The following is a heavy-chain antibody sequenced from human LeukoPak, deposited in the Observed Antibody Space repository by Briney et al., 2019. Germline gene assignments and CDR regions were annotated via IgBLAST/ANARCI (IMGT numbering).Heavy chain of an antibody. J-gene: IGHJ4*02. CDR2: ISGSGGST. D-gene: IGHD3-22*01. Sequence: GGSLRLSCAASRFTFSTYGMSWVRQAPGKGLEWVSAISGSGGSTYYADSVKGRFTISRDNSKNTLYLQMNSLRAEDTAVYYCAKGCASSGYYPVDYWGQGTLVTVSS. CDR1: RFTFSTYG. V-gene: IGHV3-23*01. CDR3: AKGCASSGYYPVDY.